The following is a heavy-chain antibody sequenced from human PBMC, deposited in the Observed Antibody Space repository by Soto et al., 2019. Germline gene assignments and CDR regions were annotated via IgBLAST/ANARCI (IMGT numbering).Heavy chain of an antibody. Sequence: VGSLRLSCAASGFTFSSYGMHWVRQAPGKGLEWVAVISYDGSNKYYADSVKGRFTISRDNSKNTLYLQMNSLRAEDTAVYYCAKDNGNLRLYDFWSGYYAYWGQGTLVTVSS. CDR1: GFTFSSYG. CDR2: ISYDGSNK. J-gene: IGHJ4*02. CDR3: AKDNGNLRLYDFWSGYYAY. D-gene: IGHD3-3*01. V-gene: IGHV3-30*18.